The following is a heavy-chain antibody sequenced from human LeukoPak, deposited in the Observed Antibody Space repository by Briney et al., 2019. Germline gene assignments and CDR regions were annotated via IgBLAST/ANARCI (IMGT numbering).Heavy chain of an antibody. CDR1: GGSISSYY. V-gene: IGHV4-59*12. Sequence: SETLSLTCTVSGGSISSYYWSWIRQPPGKGLEWIGYIYYTGSTNYNPSLMSRVTMSVDTSKNQFSLKLSSVTATDTAVYYCARGPTTGDLLRRFDPWGQGTLVTVSS. J-gene: IGHJ5*02. CDR2: IYYTGST. CDR3: ARGPTTGDLLRRFDP. D-gene: IGHD1-26*01.